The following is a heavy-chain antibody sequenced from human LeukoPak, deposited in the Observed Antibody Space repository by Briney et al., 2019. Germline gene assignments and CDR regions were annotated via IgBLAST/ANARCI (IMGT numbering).Heavy chain of an antibody. J-gene: IGHJ4*02. CDR2: INHSGST. CDR3: AREYCSGGSCYARFDY. Sequence: SETLSLTCAVYGGSFSGYYWSWIRQPPGKGLEWIGEINHSGSTNYNPSLKSRVTISVDTSKNQFSLKLSSVTAADTAVYYCAREYCSGGSCYARFDYWGQGTLVTVSS. CDR1: GGSFSGYY. D-gene: IGHD2-15*01. V-gene: IGHV4-34*01.